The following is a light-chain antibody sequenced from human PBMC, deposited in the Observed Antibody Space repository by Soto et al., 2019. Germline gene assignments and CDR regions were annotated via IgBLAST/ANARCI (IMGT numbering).Light chain of an antibody. V-gene: IGKV3-11*01. CDR1: QSVSNY. Sequence: EIVLTQSPATQSLSPGERATLSCRASQSVSNYLAWYQQRPGQAPRLLIYDTSSRATGIPARFRGSGSGTDFTLTISSLEPEDFAVYYCQHHNNWFSWTFGQGTKVDIK. J-gene: IGKJ1*01. CDR2: DTS. CDR3: QHHNNWFSWT.